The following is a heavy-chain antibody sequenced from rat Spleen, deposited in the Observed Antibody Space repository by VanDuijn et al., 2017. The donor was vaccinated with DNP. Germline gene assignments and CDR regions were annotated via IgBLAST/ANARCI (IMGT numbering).Heavy chain of an antibody. V-gene: IGHV5-7*01. CDR3: ARPSGSFSPYYAMDA. J-gene: IGHJ4*01. CDR2: ISYDGSST. CDR1: GFTFSDYN. D-gene: IGHD1-1*01. Sequence: EVHLVESGGGLVQPGRSLKLSCAASGFTFSDYNMAWVRQAPKKGLEWVATISYDGSSTYYRDSVKGRFTISRDNAKSTLYLQMNSLRSEDTATYYCARPSGSFSPYYAMDAWGQGTSVTVSS.